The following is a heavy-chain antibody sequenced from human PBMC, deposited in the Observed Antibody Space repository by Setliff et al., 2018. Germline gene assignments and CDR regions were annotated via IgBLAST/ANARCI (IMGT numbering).Heavy chain of an antibody. CDR2: IHSSGNT. D-gene: IGHD7-27*01. V-gene: IGHV4-4*07. CDR1: GGSISTYY. Sequence: SETLSLTCNVSGGSISTYYWSWIRQPAGKGLEWIGRIHSSGNTNYKPSLKSRVTMSVDTTKNQFSLKLSSVTAADTAVYYCARAGAIQGGFGIWGQGTVVTVSS. CDR3: ARAGAIQGGFGI. J-gene: IGHJ3*02.